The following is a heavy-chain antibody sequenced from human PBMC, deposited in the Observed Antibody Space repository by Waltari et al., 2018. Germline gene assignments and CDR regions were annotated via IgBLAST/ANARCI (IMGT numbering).Heavy chain of an antibody. CDR1: GFTFSDYN. CDR2: ISSSSNYI. J-gene: IGHJ4*02. V-gene: IGHV3-21*01. CDR3: ARGFGDYEPV. D-gene: IGHD4-17*01. Sequence: EVQLVESGGGLVKPGGSLRLSCAASGFTFSDYNMNWVRQDPGKGLEGVSSISSSSNYIYYAYSVKGRFTISRDHAKNLLYLQMNSLRAEDTAVYYCARGFGDYEPVWGQGTLVTFSS.